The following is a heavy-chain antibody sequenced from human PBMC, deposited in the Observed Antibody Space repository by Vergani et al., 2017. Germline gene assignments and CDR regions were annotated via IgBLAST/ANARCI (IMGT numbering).Heavy chain of an antibody. D-gene: IGHD6-13*01. J-gene: IGHJ6*03. CDR1: GYTFTGYY. CDR3: ARFASSGYEYYYCMDV. CDR2: INPNSGGT. V-gene: IGHV1-2*02. Sequence: QVQLVQSGAEVKKPGASVKVSCKASGYTFTGYYMHWVRQAPGQGLEWMGWINPNSGGTNYAQKFQGRVTMTRDTSISTAYMELSRLRSDDTAVYYCARFASSGYEYYYCMDVWGKGTTVTVSS.